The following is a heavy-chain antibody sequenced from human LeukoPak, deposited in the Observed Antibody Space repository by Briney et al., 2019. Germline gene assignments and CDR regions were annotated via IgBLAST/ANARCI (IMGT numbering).Heavy chain of an antibody. CDR1: GYTFTNYG. V-gene: IGHV1-18*01. J-gene: IGHJ4*02. D-gene: IGHD3-16*02. CDR2: ISAYNGNT. CDR3: ARIILRLGELSPPYY. Sequence: ASVKVSCKASGYTFTNYGISWVRQAPGQGLEWMGWISAYNGNTNYAQKLQGRVTMTTDTSTSTAYMELRSLRSDDTAVYYCARIILRLGELSPPYYWGQGTLVTVSS.